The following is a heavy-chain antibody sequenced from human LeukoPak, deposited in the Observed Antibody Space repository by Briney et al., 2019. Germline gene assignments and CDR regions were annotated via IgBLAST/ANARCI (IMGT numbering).Heavy chain of an antibody. J-gene: IGHJ3*02. D-gene: IGHD3-22*01. V-gene: IGHV5-51*01. Sequence: GASLKISFKGSGYSFTSYWIGWVRQLPGKGLEWMGIICPGDSDTRYSPSFQGQVTISADKSISTAYLQWSSLKASDTAMYYCASPIKTMTDDAFDIWGQGTMVTVSS. CDR2: ICPGDSDT. CDR1: GYSFTSYW. CDR3: ASPIKTMTDDAFDI.